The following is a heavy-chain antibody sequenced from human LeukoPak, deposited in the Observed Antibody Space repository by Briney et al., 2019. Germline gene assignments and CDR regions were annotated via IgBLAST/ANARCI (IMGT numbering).Heavy chain of an antibody. CDR2: IYYSGST. CDR1: GGSISSNSYY. Sequence: PSETLSLTCTVSGGSISSNSYYWGWIRQPPGKGLEWIGSIYYSGSTYYNPSLKSRVTISVDTSKNQFSLKLSSVTAADTAVYYCARHPRGWNLWFDPWGQGTLVTVSS. J-gene: IGHJ5*02. D-gene: IGHD1-1*01. CDR3: ARHPRGWNLWFDP. V-gene: IGHV4-39*01.